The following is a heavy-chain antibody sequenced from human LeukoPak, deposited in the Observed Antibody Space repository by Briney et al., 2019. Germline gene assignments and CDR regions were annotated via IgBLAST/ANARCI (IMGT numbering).Heavy chain of an antibody. Sequence: GGSLRLSCAASGFTFDDYAMHWVRQAPGKGLEWVSGVDWNGGSIGYADSVKGRFTISRDNAKNFLYLQMNSLRAEDMALYYCAKSPAGTTVTTDYFDYWGQGILVTVSS. V-gene: IGHV3-9*03. D-gene: IGHD4-17*01. CDR1: GFTFDDYA. CDR2: VDWNGGSI. J-gene: IGHJ4*02. CDR3: AKSPAGTTVTTDYFDY.